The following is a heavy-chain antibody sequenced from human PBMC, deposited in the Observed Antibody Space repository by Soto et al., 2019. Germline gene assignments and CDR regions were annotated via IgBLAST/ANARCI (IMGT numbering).Heavy chain of an antibody. J-gene: IGHJ6*02. CDR1: GYTFTGYY. CDR2: INPNSGGT. CDR3: ARVSTILGYGMDV. Sequence: ASVKVSCKASGYTFTGYYMHWVRQAPGQGLEWMGWINPNSGGTNYAQKFQGRVTMTRDTSISTAYMELSRLRSDDTAVYYCARVSTILGYGMDVWGQGTTVTVSS. D-gene: IGHD3-3*01. V-gene: IGHV1-2*02.